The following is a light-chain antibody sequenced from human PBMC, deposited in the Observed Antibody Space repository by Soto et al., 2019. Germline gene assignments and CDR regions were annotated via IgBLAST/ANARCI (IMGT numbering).Light chain of an antibody. CDR3: QQYNSYSRT. CDR2: KAS. Sequence: DIQMTQSPSTLSGSVGDRVTITCRASQTISSWLAWYQQKPGKAPKLLIYKASSLESGVPSRFSGSGSGTEFILTISSLQPDDFATYYCQQYNSYSRTFGQGTKVEIK. V-gene: IGKV1-5*03. CDR1: QTISSW. J-gene: IGKJ1*01.